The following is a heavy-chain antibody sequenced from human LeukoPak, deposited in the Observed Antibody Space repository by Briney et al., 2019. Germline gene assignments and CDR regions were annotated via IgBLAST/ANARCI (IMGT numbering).Heavy chain of an antibody. D-gene: IGHD5-24*01. V-gene: IGHV4-30-2*01. Sequence: PSQTLSLTCAVSGGSISSGGYSWGWIRQPAGKGLEWIGYIYHSGRTYYIPSLKSRVTISVDRSTNQFSLKLSSVTAADTAVYYCARGERSPYYFDYWGQGTLVTVSS. CDR1: GGSISSGGYS. CDR3: ARGERSPYYFDY. CDR2: IYHSGRT. J-gene: IGHJ4*02.